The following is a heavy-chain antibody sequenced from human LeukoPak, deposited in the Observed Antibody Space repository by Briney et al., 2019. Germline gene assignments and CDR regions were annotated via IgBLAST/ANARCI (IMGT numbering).Heavy chain of an antibody. CDR3: ARGDCSSTICYSPMDV. D-gene: IGHD2-2*01. CDR2: IYRSGST. CDR1: GGSISSNNYY. V-gene: IGHV4-39*07. J-gene: IGHJ6*03. Sequence: PSETLSLTCTVSGGSISSNNYYWGWIRQPPGKGLEWIGSIYRSGSTNYNPSLKSRVTISVDTSENQFSLKVTSVTAADTAVYYCARGDCSSTICYSPMDVWGKGTTVTVSS.